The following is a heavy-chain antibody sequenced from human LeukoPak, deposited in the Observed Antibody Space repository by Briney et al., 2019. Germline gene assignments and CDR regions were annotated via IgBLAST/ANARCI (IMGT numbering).Heavy chain of an antibody. J-gene: IGHJ4*02. CDR1: GSSISSYY. D-gene: IGHD6-19*01. Sequence: SETLSLTCTVSGSSISSYYWTWVRQPPGRGLEWIGYIYYRGSTTYNPSLKSRVTISVDTSESQFSLKLSSVTAADTAVYYCARATHSSGWYGVFDYWGQGTLVTVSS. CDR2: IYYRGST. V-gene: IGHV4-59*01. CDR3: ARATHSSGWYGVFDY.